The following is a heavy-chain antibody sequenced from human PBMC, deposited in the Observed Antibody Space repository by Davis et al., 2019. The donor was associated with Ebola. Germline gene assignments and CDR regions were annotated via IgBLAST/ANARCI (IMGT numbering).Heavy chain of an antibody. CDR3: ARSVRGYSHDAIDI. V-gene: IGHV1-46*01. D-gene: IGHD5-18*01. CDR2: INPNDGST. J-gene: IGHJ3*02. Sequence: AASVKVSCKASGYSFTRYYIQWVRQAPGQGLEWMGLINPNDGSTSYAQNFLDRVTMTRDTSTRTVYMELNSLRSGDTAVYYCARSVRGYSHDAIDIWGQGTVGSVSS. CDR1: GYSFTRYY.